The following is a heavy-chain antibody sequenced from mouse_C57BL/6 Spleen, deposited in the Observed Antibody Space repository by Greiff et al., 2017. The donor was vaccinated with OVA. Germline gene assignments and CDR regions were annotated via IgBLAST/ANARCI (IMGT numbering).Heavy chain of an antibody. V-gene: IGHV14-4*01. CDR2: IDPENGDT. CDR1: GFNIKDDY. D-gene: IGHD2-5*01. J-gene: IGHJ2*01. Sequence: EVQLQQSGAELVRPGASVKLSCTASGFNIKDDYMHWVKQRPEQGLEWIGWIDPENGDTEYASKFQGKATITADTSSNTAYLQLSSLTSEDTAVYYCTTSGSNCDYFDYWGQGTTLTVSS. CDR3: TTSGSNCDYFDY.